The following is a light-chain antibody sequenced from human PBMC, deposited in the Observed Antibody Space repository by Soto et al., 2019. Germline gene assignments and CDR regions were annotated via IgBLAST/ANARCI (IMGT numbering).Light chain of an antibody. Sequence: QSVLTQPPSVSGAPGQRVTISCTGNSSNIGSPFDVHWYQHLPGTVPRLLIYANNNRPSGVPDRFSGSKPGTSASLAITGLQGDDEADYYCQSFDSRLSAPVFGGGTKLTVL. CDR2: ANN. CDR1: SSNIGSPFD. J-gene: IGLJ2*01. V-gene: IGLV1-40*01. CDR3: QSFDSRLSAPV.